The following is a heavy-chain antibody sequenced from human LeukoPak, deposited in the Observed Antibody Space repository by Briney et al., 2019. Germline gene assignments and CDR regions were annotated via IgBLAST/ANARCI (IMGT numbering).Heavy chain of an antibody. D-gene: IGHD3-16*02. CDR1: GYTFTGYY. V-gene: IGHV1-8*02. CDR3: ARAPMITFGGVIVEFDY. Sequence: ASVKVSCKASGYTFTGYYMHWVRQAPGQGLEWMGWMNPNSGNTGYAQKFQGRVTMTRNTSISTAYMELSSLRSEDTAVYYCARAPMITFGGVIVEFDYWGQGTLVTVSS. J-gene: IGHJ4*02. CDR2: MNPNSGNT.